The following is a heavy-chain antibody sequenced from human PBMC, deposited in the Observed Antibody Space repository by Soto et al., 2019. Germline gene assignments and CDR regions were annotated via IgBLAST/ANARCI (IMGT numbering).Heavy chain of an antibody. CDR2: IYTSGST. CDR3: ARDVYYDFWSGYYHRGWYFDL. CDR1: GGSISSYY. Sequence: PSETLSLTCTVSGGSISSYYWNWIRQPAGKGLEWIGRIYTSGSTNYNPSLKSRVTMSVDTSKNQFSLKLSSVTAADTAVYYCARDVYYDFWSGYYHRGWYFDLWGRGTLVTVSS. D-gene: IGHD3-3*01. J-gene: IGHJ2*01. V-gene: IGHV4-4*07.